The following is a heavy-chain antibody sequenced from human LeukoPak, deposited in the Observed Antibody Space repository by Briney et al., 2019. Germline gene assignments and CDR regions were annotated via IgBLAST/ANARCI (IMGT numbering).Heavy chain of an antibody. CDR2: LYYSGDT. D-gene: IGHD3-22*01. V-gene: IGHV4-39*07. CDR3: AREGRLSVTMIVVGDAFDV. CDR1: GGSISSSRNF. J-gene: IGHJ3*01. Sequence: PSETLSLTCSVSGGSISSSRNFWGWVRQPPGKGLEWIGSLYYSGDTYYNPSLRSRVTISVDTSKNQLSLKLTSVTAADTAVYYCAREGRLSVTMIVVGDAFDVWGQGTMVTVSS.